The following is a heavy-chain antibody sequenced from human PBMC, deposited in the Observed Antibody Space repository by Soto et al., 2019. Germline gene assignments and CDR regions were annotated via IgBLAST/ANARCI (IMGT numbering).Heavy chain of an antibody. V-gene: IGHV4-34*01. CDR3: ARHPGYGLYYFDY. Sequence: SETLSLTCAVYGGSFSGYYWSWIRQSPGKGLEWIGDINHSGSTIYNPSLKSRVTISVDTSKNQFSLKLSSVTAADTAVYYCARHPGYGLYYFDYWGQGTLVTVSS. J-gene: IGHJ4*02. CDR2: INHSGST. CDR1: GGSFSGYY. D-gene: IGHD5-18*01.